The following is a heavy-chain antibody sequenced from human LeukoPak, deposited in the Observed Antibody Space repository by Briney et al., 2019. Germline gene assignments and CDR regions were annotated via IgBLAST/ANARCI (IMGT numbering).Heavy chain of an antibody. D-gene: IGHD3-22*01. Sequence: PSETLSLTCTVSGGSISSSGYYCGWIRQPPGKELEWIGSNYYSGSTYYNPSLKSRVTISVDTSKNQFSLKLSSVTAADTAVYYCASYDSSGYGLDAFDIWGQGTMVTVSS. CDR1: GGSISSSGYY. J-gene: IGHJ3*02. CDR3: ASYDSSGYGLDAFDI. CDR2: NYYSGST. V-gene: IGHV4-39*01.